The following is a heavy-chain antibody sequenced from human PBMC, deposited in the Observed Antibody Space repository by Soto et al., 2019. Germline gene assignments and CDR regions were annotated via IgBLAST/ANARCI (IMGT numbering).Heavy chain of an antibody. J-gene: IGHJ4*02. CDR3: ERTVEFSNYLYTD. Sequence: QVQLGESGGGVARPGMSLTLSCAASGFTFNTYAMHWVRLPPGKGVEWVAAISDDGGSKYYADSVRDRFTNSRDDSNSTLYQQMNSRRREDTAVYYCERTVEFSNYLYTDWGQGTLGTDYS. D-gene: IGHD6-6*01. CDR2: ISDDGGSK. CDR1: GFTFNTYA. V-gene: IGHV3-30-3*01.